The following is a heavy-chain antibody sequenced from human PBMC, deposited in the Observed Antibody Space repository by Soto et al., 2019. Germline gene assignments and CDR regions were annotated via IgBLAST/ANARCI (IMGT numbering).Heavy chain of an antibody. Sequence: SETLSLTCAVSGGSISSGGYSWSWIRQPPGKGLEWIGYMYHSGSTYYNPSLKSRVTISIDRSKNQFSLKLSSVTAADTALYYCGRDDSQRPATYWGQGTLVTVSS. J-gene: IGHJ1*01. CDR3: GRDDSQRPATY. D-gene: IGHD1-26*01. V-gene: IGHV4-30-2*01. CDR2: MYHSGST. CDR1: GGSISSGGYS.